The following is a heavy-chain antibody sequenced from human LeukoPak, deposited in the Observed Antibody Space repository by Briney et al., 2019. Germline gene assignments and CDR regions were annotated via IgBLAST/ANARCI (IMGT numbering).Heavy chain of an antibody. CDR3: ARDSCSSTSCYGGYSFDY. CDR1: GFTFSSYG. J-gene: IGHJ4*02. Sequence: PGGSLRLSCAASGFTFSSYGMHWVRQAPGKGLEWVAVISYDGSNKYYADSVKGRFTISRDNSKNTLYLQMNSLRAEDTAVYYCARDSCSSTSCYGGYSFDYWGQGTLVTVSS. D-gene: IGHD2-2*01. CDR2: ISYDGSNK. V-gene: IGHV3-30*03.